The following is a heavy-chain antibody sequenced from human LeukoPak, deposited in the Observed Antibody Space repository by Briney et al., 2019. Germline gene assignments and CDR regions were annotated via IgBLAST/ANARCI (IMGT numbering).Heavy chain of an antibody. Sequence: GGSLRLSCAVSGITVSNYGMNWIRQAPGKGPEWVAGINGSGGSAHYADAVKGRFTISRDNPKNTLYLQMNSLRVEDTAVYFCAKRGVVIRVILVGFHKEAYYFDSWGQGALVTVSS. CDR3: AKRGVVIRVILVGFHKEAYYFDS. CDR1: GITVSNYG. D-gene: IGHD3-10*01. J-gene: IGHJ4*02. V-gene: IGHV3-23*01. CDR2: INGSGGSA.